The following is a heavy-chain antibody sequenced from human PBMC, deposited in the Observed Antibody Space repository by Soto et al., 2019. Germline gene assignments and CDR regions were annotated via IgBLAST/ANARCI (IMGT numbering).Heavy chain of an antibody. D-gene: IGHD3-10*01. J-gene: IGHJ4*02. CDR2: INSNGDTT. CDR3: VKDIAHYYLMPHFDF. Sequence: PGGSLRLSCSASGFTFSNYAMHWVRQAPGKGLEYVSAINSNGDTTYYVDSVKGRFTISRDNSKNTLYLQMSSLRAEDTAVYYCVKDIAHYYLMPHFDFWGQGTLVTVSS. V-gene: IGHV3-64D*06. CDR1: GFTFSNYA.